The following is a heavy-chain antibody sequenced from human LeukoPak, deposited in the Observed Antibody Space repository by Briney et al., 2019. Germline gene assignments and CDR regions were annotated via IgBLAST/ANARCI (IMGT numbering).Heavy chain of an antibody. CDR1: GYTFTSYD. CDR2: MNPNSGNT. Sequence: ASVKVSCTASGYTFTSYDINWVRQATGQGLEWMGWMNPNSGNTGYAQKFQGRVTMTRNTSISTAYMELSSLRSEDTAVYYCARPHPGVVRKWSYGMDVWGQGTTVTVSS. D-gene: IGHD2-15*01. J-gene: IGHJ6*02. V-gene: IGHV1-8*01. CDR3: ARPHPGVVRKWSYGMDV.